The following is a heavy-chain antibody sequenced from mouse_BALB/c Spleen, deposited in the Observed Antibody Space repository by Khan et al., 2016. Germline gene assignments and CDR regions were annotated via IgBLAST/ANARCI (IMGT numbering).Heavy chain of an antibody. CDR1: GYSITSGYY. J-gene: IGHJ3*01. V-gene: IGHV3-6*02. D-gene: IGHD2-1*01. Sequence: EVQLQESGPGLVKPSQSLSLTCSVTGYSITSGYYWNWIRQFPGNKLEWMGYISYDGSNNYNPSLKNRISITRDTSKNQFFLKLNSVTTEDTATYYFATYGNYEGFAYWGQVTLVTVSA. CDR2: ISYDGSN. CDR3: ATYGNYEGFAY.